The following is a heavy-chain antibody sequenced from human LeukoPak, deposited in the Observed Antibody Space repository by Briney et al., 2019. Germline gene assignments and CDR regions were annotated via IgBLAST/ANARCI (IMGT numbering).Heavy chain of an antibody. D-gene: IGHD6-13*01. CDR1: GFTFSSYS. J-gene: IGHJ4*02. CDR3: ARLAGPSSSGPRGVGFDY. Sequence: PGGSLRLSCAASGFTFSSYSMNWVRQAPGKGLEWVSSISSSSSYIYYADSVKGRFTISRDNAKNSLYLQMNSLRAEDTAVYYCARLAGPSSSGPRGVGFDYWGQGTLVTVSS. CDR2: ISSSSSYI. V-gene: IGHV3-21*01.